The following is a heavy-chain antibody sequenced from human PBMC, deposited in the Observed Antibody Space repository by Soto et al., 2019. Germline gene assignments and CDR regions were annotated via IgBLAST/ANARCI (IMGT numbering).Heavy chain of an antibody. CDR3: ASQWAAAGTINY. CDR1: GFTFSSFA. J-gene: IGHJ4*02. D-gene: IGHD6-13*01. Sequence: GGSLRLSCAAPGFTFSSFAMHWVRQAPGKGLEWVAILSYDGRNKYYADSVKGRFTISRDNSKNTLYLQMNSLRAEDTAVYYCASQWAAAGTINYWGQGTLVTVSS. V-gene: IGHV3-30*04. CDR2: LSYDGRNK.